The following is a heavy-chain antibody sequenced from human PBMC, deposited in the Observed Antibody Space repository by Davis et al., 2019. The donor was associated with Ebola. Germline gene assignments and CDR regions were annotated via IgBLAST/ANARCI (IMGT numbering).Heavy chain of an antibody. J-gene: IGHJ4*02. CDR1: GGSFSGYY. CDR3: ARASGWYPPDY. CDR2: IYYSGST. Sequence: MPSETLSLTCAVYGGSFSGYYWSWIRQPPGKGLEWIGYIYYSGSTYYNPSLKSRVTISVDTSKNQFSLKLSSVTAADTAVYYCARASGWYPPDYWGQGTLVTVSS. D-gene: IGHD6-19*01. V-gene: IGHV4-34*01.